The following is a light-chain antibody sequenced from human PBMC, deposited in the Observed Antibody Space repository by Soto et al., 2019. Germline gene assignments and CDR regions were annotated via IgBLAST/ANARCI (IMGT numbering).Light chain of an antibody. CDR3: CSSVGSPNGV. V-gene: IGLV2-23*02. Sequence: QSALTQPASVSGSPGQSITISCTGTSSDVGSCNCVSWYQQHPGKAPTLMIYEVNKRPSRVSNRFSGSKSGNTASLTISGLQAEDEADYYCCSSVGSPNGVFGGGTKLTVL. J-gene: IGLJ3*02. CDR2: EVN. CDR1: SSDVGSCNC.